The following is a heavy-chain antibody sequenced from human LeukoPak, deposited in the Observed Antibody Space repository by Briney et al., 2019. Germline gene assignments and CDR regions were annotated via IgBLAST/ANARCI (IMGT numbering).Heavy chain of an antibody. CDR1: GGSISSSSYY. Sequence: SETLSLTCTVSGGSISSSSYYWGWIRQPPGKGLEWIGSIYYSGSTNYNPSLKSRVTISVDTSKNQFSLKLSSVTAADTAVYYCARGGRSGARPLFWGQGTLVTVSS. J-gene: IGHJ4*02. CDR2: IYYSGST. CDR3: ARGGRSGARPLF. V-gene: IGHV4-39*07. D-gene: IGHD1-26*01.